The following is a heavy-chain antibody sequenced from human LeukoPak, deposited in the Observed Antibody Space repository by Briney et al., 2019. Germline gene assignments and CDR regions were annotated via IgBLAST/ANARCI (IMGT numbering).Heavy chain of an antibody. CDR3: ARGDYYDSSGYISLFDY. CDR2: INHSGST. CDR1: GGSFSGYY. V-gene: IGHV4-34*01. D-gene: IGHD3-22*01. J-gene: IGHJ4*02. Sequence: TSETLSLTCAVYGGSFSGYYWSWIRQPPGKGLEWIGEINHSGSTNYNPSLKSRVTISVDTSKNQFSLKLSSVTAADTAVYYCARGDYYDSSGYISLFDYWGQGTLVTVSS.